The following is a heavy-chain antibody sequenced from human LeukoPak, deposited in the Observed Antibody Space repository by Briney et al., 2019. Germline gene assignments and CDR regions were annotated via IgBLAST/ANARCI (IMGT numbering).Heavy chain of an antibody. Sequence: GGSVRLSCAASGFTFSNAWMSWVRQAPGKGLEWVGRIKSKTDGGTTDYAAPVKGRFTISRDDSKNTLDLQMNSLKTEDTAVYYCTTRRGYSYGSPHYWGQGTLVTVSS. CDR2: IKSKTDGGTT. CDR3: TTRRGYSYGSPHY. V-gene: IGHV3-15*01. D-gene: IGHD5-18*01. CDR1: GFTFSNAW. J-gene: IGHJ4*02.